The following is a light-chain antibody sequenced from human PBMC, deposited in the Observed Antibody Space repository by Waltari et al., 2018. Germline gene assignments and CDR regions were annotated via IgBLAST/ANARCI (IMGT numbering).Light chain of an antibody. Sequence: QSALPQPASVSGSPGQSITISCTGTRSDIGTYHYLSWYQQYPGKAPKLMIYDVNKRPSGVSDRFSGSKSGNTASLTISGRQAEDEADYYCCSYTRSSTYVFGTGTQVTVL. J-gene: IGLJ1*01. CDR3: CSYTRSSTYV. CDR1: RSDIGTYHY. CDR2: DVN. V-gene: IGLV2-14*01.